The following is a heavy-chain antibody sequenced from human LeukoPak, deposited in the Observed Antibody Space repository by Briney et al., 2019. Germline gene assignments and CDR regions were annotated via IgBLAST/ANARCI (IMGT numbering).Heavy chain of an antibody. CDR3: ARGDAFSGDH. Sequence: PGGSLRLSCAVSGFTFSNFWMSWVRQAPGRWLEWVANIHPEGNEKYHVESVKGRFTISRDNAKNSLFLQMNGLRVEDTAVYYCARGDAFSGDHWGQGTLVTVSS. V-gene: IGHV3-7*04. J-gene: IGHJ4*02. CDR2: IHPEGNEK. CDR1: GFTFSNFW.